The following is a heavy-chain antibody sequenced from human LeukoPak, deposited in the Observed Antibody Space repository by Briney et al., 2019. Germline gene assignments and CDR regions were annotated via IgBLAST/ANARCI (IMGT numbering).Heavy chain of an antibody. CDR2: INPSGGST. V-gene: IGHV1-46*01. J-gene: IGHJ5*02. CDR1: GYTFTSYY. Sequence: ASVKVSCKASGYTFTSYYMHWVRQAPGQGLEWMGIINPSGGSTGYAQKFQGRVTMTRDTSTSTVYMELSSLRSEDTAVYYCARDQGSSPKGEYNWFDPWGQGTLVTVSS. CDR3: ARDQGSSPKGEYNWFDP. D-gene: IGHD6-13*01.